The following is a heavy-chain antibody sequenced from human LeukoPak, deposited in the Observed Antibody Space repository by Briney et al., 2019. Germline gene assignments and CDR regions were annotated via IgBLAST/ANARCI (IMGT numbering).Heavy chain of an antibody. Sequence: GESLQISCNGYGGRFTSYWVAWGRQLPGKGGEWMGIIFPGDCDTRYSPSIQGQVTISVDRSISTAYLQWSSLKASDTAIYYCARRPLHSQNWLAPWGQGTLVTVSS. V-gene: IGHV5-51*01. J-gene: IGHJ5*02. CDR1: GGRFTSYW. CDR3: ARRPLHSQNWLAP. CDR2: IFPGDCDT.